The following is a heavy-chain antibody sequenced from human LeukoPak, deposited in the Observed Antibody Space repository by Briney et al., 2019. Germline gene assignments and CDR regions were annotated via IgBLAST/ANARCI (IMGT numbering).Heavy chain of an antibody. Sequence: GRSLRLSCVASGFTFSDYAMHWVRQTPKKGLEWVSGISWNGGRIGYADSVKGRFTISRDTGKNSLYLQMNSLRTEDMGLYYCAKDKDIGGVLDSPTFDSWGQGTLVTVSS. CDR3: AKDKDIGGVLDSPTFDS. D-gene: IGHD3/OR15-3a*01. CDR1: GFTFSDYA. J-gene: IGHJ4*02. CDR2: ISWNGGRI. V-gene: IGHV3-9*03.